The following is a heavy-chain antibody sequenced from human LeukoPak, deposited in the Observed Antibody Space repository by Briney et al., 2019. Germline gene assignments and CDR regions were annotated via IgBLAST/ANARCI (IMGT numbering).Heavy chain of an antibody. CDR1: GFTFRSYW. D-gene: IGHD6-19*01. J-gene: IGHJ6*03. CDR2: INIDGSSG. CDR3: VKIEGSGWTGYMDV. V-gene: IGHV3-74*01. Sequence: GGSLRLSCAASGFTFRSYWMHWVRQAPGKGLVWVSRINIDGSSGSYADSVEGRFTISRDNAKNTLYLQMNSLRAEDTAVYYCVKIEGSGWTGYMDVWGKGTAVTVSS.